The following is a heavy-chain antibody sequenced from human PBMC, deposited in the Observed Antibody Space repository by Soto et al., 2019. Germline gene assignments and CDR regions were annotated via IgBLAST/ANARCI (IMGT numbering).Heavy chain of an antibody. J-gene: IGHJ6*01. Sequence: ISSSGGSTYYADSVKGRCTISRDNSKNTLYLQMNSLRAEDTAVYYCATLPNKQQLSSLAYYYYG. CDR2: ISSSGGST. V-gene: IGHV3-23*01. CDR3: ATLPNKQQLSSLAYYYYG. D-gene: IGHD6-13*01.